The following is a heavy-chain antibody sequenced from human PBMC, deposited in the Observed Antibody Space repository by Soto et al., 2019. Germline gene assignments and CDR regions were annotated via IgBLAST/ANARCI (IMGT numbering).Heavy chain of an antibody. CDR3: VRTARQGAVAPHWFDR. CDR1: GASIRSTDYY. V-gene: IGHV4-30-4*01. CDR2: VYYTGST. D-gene: IGHD2-21*02. Sequence: SETLSLTCTVSGASIRSTDYYWSWLRQAPGKGLEWIGYVYYTGSTYYNPSLMSRLTISVDTSKNQFSLKLTSVTAAETAVYYCVRTARQGAVAPHWFDRWGQGTQVTVSS. J-gene: IGHJ5*02.